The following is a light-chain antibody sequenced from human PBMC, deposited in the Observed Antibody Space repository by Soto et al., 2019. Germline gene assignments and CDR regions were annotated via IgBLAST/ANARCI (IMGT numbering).Light chain of an antibody. CDR3: QQYYTWPIT. J-gene: IGKJ4*01. V-gene: IGKV3-15*01. Sequence: EIVMTQSPATLSVAPGEKVTLSCRASQGVSRKLAWYQHKSCQAPRLLISGASTGATGIPARFSGSGSGTEFTLTISSLQSEDCAISYCQQYYTWPITFGGGTKVEIK. CDR1: QGVSRK. CDR2: GAS.